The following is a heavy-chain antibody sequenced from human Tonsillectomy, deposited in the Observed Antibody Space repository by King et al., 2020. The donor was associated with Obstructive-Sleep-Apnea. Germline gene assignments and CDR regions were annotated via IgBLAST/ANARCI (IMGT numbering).Heavy chain of an antibody. V-gene: IGHV1-58*02. Sequence: QLVQSGPEVKKPGTSVKVSYKASGFTFTSSAMQWVRQARGQRLEWIGWIVVGSGNTNYAQKFQERVTITRDMSTSTAYMELSSLRSEDTAVYYCAADPWAPDFQYYYYYYGMDVWGQGTTVTVSS. J-gene: IGHJ6*02. CDR2: IVVGSGNT. CDR1: GFTFTSSA. CDR3: AADPWAPDFQYYYYYYGMDV. D-gene: IGHD7-27*01.